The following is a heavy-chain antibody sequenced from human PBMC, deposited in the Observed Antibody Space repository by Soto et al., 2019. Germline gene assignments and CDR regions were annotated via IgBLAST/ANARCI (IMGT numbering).Heavy chain of an antibody. V-gene: IGHV1-18*01. Sequence: QVQLVQSGAEVKKPGASVKVSCKASGYTFISYGISWVRQAPGQGLEWMGWISAYNGNTNYAQKFQGRVTMSTDTSTSTAYMERRSLRSDGTGVYYCAITKQEVIAAAVTDRYGRDVWGQGTTVTVSS. CDR3: AITKQEVIAAAVTDRYGRDV. D-gene: IGHD6-13*01. CDR1: GYTFISYG. J-gene: IGHJ6*02. CDR2: ISAYNGNT.